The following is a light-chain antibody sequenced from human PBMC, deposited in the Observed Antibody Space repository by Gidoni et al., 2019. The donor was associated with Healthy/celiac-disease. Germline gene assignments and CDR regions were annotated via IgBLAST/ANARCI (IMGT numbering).Light chain of an antibody. CDR1: RSISSW. J-gene: IGKJ3*01. CDR3: QQYNSYTFT. V-gene: IGKV1-5*03. CDR2: KAS. Sequence: DIQLTQSPSTLSASVGDRVTITCRASRSISSWLAWYQQKPGKAPKLLIYKASSLESGVPSMFSGSGSGTEFTLTISSLQPDDFATYYCQQYNSYTFTFGPGTKVDIK.